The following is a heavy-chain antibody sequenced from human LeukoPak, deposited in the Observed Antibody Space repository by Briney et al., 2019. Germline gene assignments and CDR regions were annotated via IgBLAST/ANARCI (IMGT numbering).Heavy chain of an antibody. CDR2: ISSSARTI. D-gene: IGHD1-26*01. V-gene: IGHV3-11*04. CDR1: GFTFYDYY. Sequence: NPGGSLRLSCAASGFTFYDYYMNWIRQAPGKGLEWVAHISSSARTIYYADSVKGRFTISRDNAKKLLYLQMNSLRAEDTAVYYCARGGWETYFDYWGQGSLVTVSS. J-gene: IGHJ4*02. CDR3: ARGGWETYFDY.